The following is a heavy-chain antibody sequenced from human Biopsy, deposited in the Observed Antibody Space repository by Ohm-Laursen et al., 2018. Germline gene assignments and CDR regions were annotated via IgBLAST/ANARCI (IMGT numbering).Heavy chain of an antibody. CDR3: AREPRIAAVAYFDP. D-gene: IGHD6-13*01. Sequence: SVTLSLTCTVSGGSISNYYWSWIRQPAGQGLEWIGRIYSSGSTNYNPSLKSRVTMSVNTSTNQFALILSSMTAADTAVYYCAREPRIAAVAYFDPWGQGTLVTVSS. CDR2: IYSSGST. CDR1: GGSISNYY. V-gene: IGHV4-4*07. J-gene: IGHJ5*02.